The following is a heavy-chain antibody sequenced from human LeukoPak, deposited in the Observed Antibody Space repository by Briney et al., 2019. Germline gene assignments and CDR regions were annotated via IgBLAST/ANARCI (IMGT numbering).Heavy chain of an antibody. Sequence: GASVKVSCKAPGYTFTGYYMHWVRQAPGQGLEWMGIINPSGGSTSYAQKFQGRVTMTRDMSTSTVYMELSSLRSEDTAVYYCARAAYSSGWYVGWGQGTLVTVSS. J-gene: IGHJ4*02. D-gene: IGHD6-19*01. V-gene: IGHV1-46*01. CDR1: GYTFTGYY. CDR3: ARAAYSSGWYVG. CDR2: INPSGGST.